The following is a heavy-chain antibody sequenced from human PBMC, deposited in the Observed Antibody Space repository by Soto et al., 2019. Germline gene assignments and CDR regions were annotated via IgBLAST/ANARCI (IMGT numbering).Heavy chain of an antibody. Sequence: QVQLVESGGGVVQPGRSLRLSCAASGFPFSSYGMHWVRQAPGKGLDWVALISYDGSKKYYADSVKGRFTISRDNSKQTLYLQMSSLRAEDTAVYYCAGGKYYFDYCGQGTLVSVSS. J-gene: IGHJ4*02. CDR1: GFPFSSYG. CDR3: AGGKYYFDY. CDR2: ISYDGSKK. D-gene: IGHD2-15*01. V-gene: IGHV3-30*03.